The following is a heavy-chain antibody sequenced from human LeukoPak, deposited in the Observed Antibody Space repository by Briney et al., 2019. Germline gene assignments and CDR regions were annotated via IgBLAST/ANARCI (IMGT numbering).Heavy chain of an antibody. V-gene: IGHV3-7*01. CDR3: ARDAYCGGDCYPEYFQH. D-gene: IGHD2-21*02. J-gene: IGHJ1*01. CDR1: GFTFSSYW. Sequence: GGSLRLSCAASGFTFSSYWMSWVRQAPGKGLEWVANIKQDGSEKYYVDSVKGRFTISRDNAKNSLYLQMNSLRAEDTAVYYCARDAYCGGDCYPEYFQHWGQGTLVTVSS. CDR2: IKQDGSEK.